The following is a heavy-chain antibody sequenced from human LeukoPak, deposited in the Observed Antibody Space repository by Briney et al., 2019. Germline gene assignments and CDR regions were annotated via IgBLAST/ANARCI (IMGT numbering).Heavy chain of an antibody. CDR2: ISAYNGNT. D-gene: IGHD6-19*01. J-gene: IGHJ4*02. Sequence: ASVKVSCKASGYTFTSYGISWVRQAPGQGLEWMGWISAYNGNTNYAQKLQGRVTMTTDTSTGTAYMELRSLRSDDTAVYYCARVRAVAGHDDYWGQGTLVTVSS. CDR3: ARVRAVAGHDDY. V-gene: IGHV1-18*01. CDR1: GYTFTSYG.